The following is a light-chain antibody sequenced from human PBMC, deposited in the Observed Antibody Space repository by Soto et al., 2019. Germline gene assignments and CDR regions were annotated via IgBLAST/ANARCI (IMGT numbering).Light chain of an antibody. J-gene: IGLJ1*01. CDR2: EAR. Sequence: QSALPQPAYVSGSPGQSITISCTVTSRDVGSYNLVSWYQQHPGKAPKLIIYEARNRPSGVPDHFSGSKSGNTASLTISGLQAADEADYYCCSNADGSTYVLGTGTNVTV. CDR1: SRDVGSYNL. CDR3: CSNADGSTYV. V-gene: IGLV2-23*01.